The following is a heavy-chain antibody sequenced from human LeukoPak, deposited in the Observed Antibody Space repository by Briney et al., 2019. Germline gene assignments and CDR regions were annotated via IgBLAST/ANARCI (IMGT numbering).Heavy chain of an antibody. CDR3: ARSAQVTYSGYDPPALYYFDY. Sequence: SVKVSCKASGGTFSSYAISWVRQAPGQGLEWMGGIIPIFGTANYAQKFQGRVTITTDESTSTAYMELSSLRSEGTAVYYCARSAQVTYSGYDPPALYYFDYWGQGTLVTVSS. J-gene: IGHJ4*02. V-gene: IGHV1-69*05. D-gene: IGHD5-12*01. CDR1: GGTFSSYA. CDR2: IIPIFGTA.